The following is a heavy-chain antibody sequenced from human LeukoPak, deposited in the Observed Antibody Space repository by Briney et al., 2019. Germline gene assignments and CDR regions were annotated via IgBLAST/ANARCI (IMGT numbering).Heavy chain of an antibody. CDR2: ISSSSSYI. J-gene: IGHJ4*02. CDR3: ASSPGPEGFDY. CDR1: GFTFSSYS. Sequence: PGGSLRLSCAASGFTFSSYSMNWVRQAPGKGLEWVSSISSSSSYIYYADSVKGRFTISRDNAKNSLYLQMNSLRAEDTAVYYCASSPGPEGFDYWGQGTLVTVST. V-gene: IGHV3-21*01.